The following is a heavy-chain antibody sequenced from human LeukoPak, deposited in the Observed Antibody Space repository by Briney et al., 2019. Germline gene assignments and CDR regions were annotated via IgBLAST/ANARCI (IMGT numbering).Heavy chain of an antibody. CDR3: AREETRITMLRGVTYFEY. CDR2: ISWNGGST. CDR1: GFTFDDYG. D-gene: IGHD3-10*01. V-gene: IGHV3-20*04. Sequence: GGSLRLSCAASGFTFDDYGMSWVRQAPGKGLEWVSFISWNGGSTGYADSVKGRFTISRDNAKNSLYLQMSSLRAEDTALYYCAREETRITMLRGVTYFEYWGQGTLVTVSS. J-gene: IGHJ4*02.